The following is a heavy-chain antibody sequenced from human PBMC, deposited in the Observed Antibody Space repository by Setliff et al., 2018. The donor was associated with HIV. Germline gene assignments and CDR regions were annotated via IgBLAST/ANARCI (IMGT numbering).Heavy chain of an antibody. V-gene: IGHV3-7*03. CDR2: IKQDGSLM. CDR3: ARDQDYTHGSDSYYGAFDM. CDR1: GFTFSTYW. Sequence: LRLSCAASGFTFSTYWMTWVRQAPGKGLEWVANIKQDGSLMYYVDSVRGRFTISRDNAKKTLYLQMNSLRAEDTAVYFCARDQDYTHGSDSYYGAFDMWGQGTMVTVSS. D-gene: IGHD2-21*01. J-gene: IGHJ3*02.